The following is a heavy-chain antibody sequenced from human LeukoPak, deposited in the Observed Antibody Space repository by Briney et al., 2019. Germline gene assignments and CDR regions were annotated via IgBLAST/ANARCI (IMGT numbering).Heavy chain of an antibody. J-gene: IGHJ4*02. V-gene: IGHV4-59*02. Sequence: PGGSLRLSCTVSGFTVSSNSMSWVRQAPGKGLEWIGYIYYSGSTKYNPSLKSRVTMSVDTSKIQFSLKLSSVTAADTAVYYCARDLIVPVGLTGSGSYSTDYWGQGTLVTVSS. CDR1: GFTVSSNS. D-gene: IGHD3-10*01. CDR2: IYYSGST. CDR3: ARDLIVPVGLTGSGSYSTDY.